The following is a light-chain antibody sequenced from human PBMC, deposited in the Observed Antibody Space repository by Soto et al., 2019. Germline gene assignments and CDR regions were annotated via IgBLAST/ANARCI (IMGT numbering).Light chain of an antibody. CDR2: AAS. Sequence: DIQMTQSPSSVSASVGDRLTITCRASQTISSRLAWYQQKPGKAPDLLIYAASSLQSGVPSRFSGSGSGTDFTLTISSLQPEDSATYYCQQTNSFPITSGQGTRPEIK. CDR3: QQTNSFPIT. V-gene: IGKV1-12*01. CDR1: QTISSR. J-gene: IGKJ5*01.